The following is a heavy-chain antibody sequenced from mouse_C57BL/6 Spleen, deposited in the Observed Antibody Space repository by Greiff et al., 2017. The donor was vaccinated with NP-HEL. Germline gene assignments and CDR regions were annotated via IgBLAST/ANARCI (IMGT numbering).Heavy chain of an antibody. CDR3: AVLYYYAMDY. Sequence: QVHVKQPGAELVKPGASVKLSCKASGYTFTSYWMHWVKQRPGQGLEWIGMIHPNSGSTNYNEKFKSKATLTVDKSSSTAYMQLSSLTSEDSAVYYCAVLYYYAMDYWGQGTSVTVSS. J-gene: IGHJ4*01. CDR2: IHPNSGST. V-gene: IGHV1-64*01. CDR1: GYTFTSYW.